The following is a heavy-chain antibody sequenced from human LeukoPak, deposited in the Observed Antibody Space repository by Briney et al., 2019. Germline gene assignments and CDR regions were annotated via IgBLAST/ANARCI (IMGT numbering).Heavy chain of an antibody. CDR1: GYTFTSYG. D-gene: IGHD6-13*01. CDR2: ISAYDGNT. Sequence: GASVKVSCKASGYTFTSYGISWVRQAPGQGLEWMGWISAYDGNTNYAQKLQGRVTMTTDTSTSTACMELRSLRSDDTAVYYCARVPAGYSGSWYTSPFDYWGQGTLVTVSS. V-gene: IGHV1-18*01. J-gene: IGHJ4*02. CDR3: ARVPAGYSGSWYTSPFDY.